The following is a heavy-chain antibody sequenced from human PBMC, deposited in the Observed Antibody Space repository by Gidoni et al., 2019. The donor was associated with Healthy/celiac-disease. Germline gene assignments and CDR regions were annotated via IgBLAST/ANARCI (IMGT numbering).Heavy chain of an antibody. CDR3: ARRGTYYYDTAADY. CDR2: ISSSRSTI. J-gene: IGHJ4*02. D-gene: IGHD3-22*01. Sequence: EVQLVESGGGWVQPGGSAGRSWAASGFPFRSYSMNWVRQAPGKGLGWVSYISSSRSTIYYAASVKGRFTISRDNAKNSLYLQMNSLRAEDTAVYYCARRGTYYYDTAADYWGQGTLVTVSS. CDR1: GFPFRSYS. V-gene: IGHV3-48*01.